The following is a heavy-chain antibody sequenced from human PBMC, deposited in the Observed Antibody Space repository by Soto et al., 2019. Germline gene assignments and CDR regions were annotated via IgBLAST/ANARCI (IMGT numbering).Heavy chain of an antibody. CDR2: IYYSGST. D-gene: IGHD1-26*01. J-gene: IGHJ4*02. CDR3: ARGVELLQSFDY. V-gene: IGHV4-59*12. CDR1: GGSISSYY. Sequence: PSETLSLTCTVSGGSISSYYWSWIRQPPGKGLEWIGYIYYSGSTNYNPSLKSRVTISVDTSKNQFSLKLRSVTAADTAVYFCARGVELLQSFDYWGQGTLVTVSS.